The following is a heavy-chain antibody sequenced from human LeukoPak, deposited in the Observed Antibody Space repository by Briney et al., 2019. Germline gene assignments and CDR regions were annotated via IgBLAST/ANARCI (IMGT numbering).Heavy chain of an antibody. CDR1: GFTFSSYS. Sequence: SGGSLRLSCAASGFTFSSYSMNWVRQAPGKGLEWVSYIRSSSSTIYYADSAKGRFTISRDNAKNSLYLQMNSLRAEDTAGYYCARASIRSRTNWFDPWGQGTLVTVSS. V-gene: IGHV3-48*01. CDR3: ARASIRSRTNWFDP. CDR2: IRSSSSTI. J-gene: IGHJ5*02. D-gene: IGHD1-1*01.